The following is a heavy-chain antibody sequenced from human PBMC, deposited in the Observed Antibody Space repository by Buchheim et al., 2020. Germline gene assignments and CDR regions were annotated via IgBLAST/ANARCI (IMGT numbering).Heavy chain of an antibody. CDR1: GYTFTSYY. Sequence: QVQLVQSGAEVKKPGASVKVSCKASGYTFTSYYMHWVRQAPGQGLEWMGIINPSGGSTSYAQKFKGRVTMTRDTSTSTVYMELSSLRSEDTAVYYCARSWGNHYYGSGSLDHGMDVWGQGTT. V-gene: IGHV1-46*03. CDR3: ARSWGNHYYGSGSLDHGMDV. D-gene: IGHD3-10*01. J-gene: IGHJ6*02. CDR2: INPSGGST.